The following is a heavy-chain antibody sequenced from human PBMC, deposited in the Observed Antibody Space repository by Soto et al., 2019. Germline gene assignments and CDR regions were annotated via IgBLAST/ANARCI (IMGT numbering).Heavy chain of an antibody. Sequence: GASVKVSCKASGYTFTGYAMHWVRQAPGQRLGWMGRINPILGIAKYSQKFQGRVTITADKSTSTAYMELSSLRSEDTAVYYCATTGSSSTDYYYGMDVWGQGTTVTVSS. CDR2: INPILGIA. CDR3: ATTGSSSTDYYYGMDV. CDR1: GYTFTGYA. D-gene: IGHD5-18*01. V-gene: IGHV1-69*04. J-gene: IGHJ6*02.